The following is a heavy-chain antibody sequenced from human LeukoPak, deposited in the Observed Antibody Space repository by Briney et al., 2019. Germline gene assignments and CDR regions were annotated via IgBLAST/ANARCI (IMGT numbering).Heavy chain of an antibody. CDR2: IGGSSGST. J-gene: IGHJ4*02. CDR1: GFTFSSYA. D-gene: IGHD3-3*01. Sequence: PGGSLRLSCAASGFTFSSYAMSWVRQAPGKGLEWVSFIGGSSGSTYYADSVKGRFTISRDNSKNTLYLQVNNLGAEDTAIYYCAKFFGVVIERGGYFDSWGQGTLVTVSS. CDR3: AKFFGVVIERGGYFDS. V-gene: IGHV3-23*01.